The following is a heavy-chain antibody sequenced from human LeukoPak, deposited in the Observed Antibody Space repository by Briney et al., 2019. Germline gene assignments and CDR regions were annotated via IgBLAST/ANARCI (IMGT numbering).Heavy chain of an antibody. J-gene: IGHJ4*02. CDR2: VSGYNGNT. V-gene: IGHV1-18*01. CDR1: AYTFSRRG. D-gene: IGHD2-15*01. CDR3: AKDFPPGPYSGGSWCFDY. Sequence: ASVKVSCKTSAYTFSRRGITWVRQAPGQGFEWMGWVSGYNGNTNYAQSVQGRVTMTTGTSTNKAYMELRSLRSDDTAVYYCAKDFPPGPYSGGSWCFDYWGQGTPVTVSS.